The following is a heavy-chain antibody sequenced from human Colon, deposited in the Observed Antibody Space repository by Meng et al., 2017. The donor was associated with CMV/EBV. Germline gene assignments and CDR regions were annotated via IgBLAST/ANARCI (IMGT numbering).Heavy chain of an antibody. V-gene: IGHV3-30*02. Sequence: GESLKISCAASGFTFSTYGIHWVRQAPGKGLEWLSFIRYDGSDQYYADSVKGRFTVSRDNSQNTLYLQMNSLRVEDTAVYYCARYEVLRLMDVWGQGTTVTVSS. CDR1: GFTFSTYG. D-gene: IGHD3-3*01. CDR3: ARYEVLRLMDV. J-gene: IGHJ6*02. CDR2: IRYDGSDQ.